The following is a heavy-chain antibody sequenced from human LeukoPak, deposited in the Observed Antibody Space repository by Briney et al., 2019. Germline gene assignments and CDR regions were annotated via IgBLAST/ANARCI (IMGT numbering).Heavy chain of an antibody. Sequence: GGSLRLSCAAPEFTFSSYWMTRVRQAPGKGLEWVATLKHDGSEDYYLDSVKGRFTISRDNAKNSLYLQMNSLRAEDTALYYCARDSAGFFYDAFDIWGQGTMVTVSS. CDR1: EFTFSSYW. J-gene: IGHJ3*02. D-gene: IGHD3-3*01. CDR2: LKHDGSED. V-gene: IGHV3-7*03. CDR3: ARDSAGFFYDAFDI.